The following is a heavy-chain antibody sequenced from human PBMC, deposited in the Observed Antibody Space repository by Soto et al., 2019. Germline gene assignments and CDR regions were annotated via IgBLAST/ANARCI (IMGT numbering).Heavy chain of an antibody. Sequence: GGPLSLSCAAPGFPFGSYGMHWVRQAPGKGLEWVAVISYDGSNKYYADSVKGRFTISRDNSKNTLYLQMNSLRAEDTAVYYCAKSPYWGQGTLVTVSS. CDR3: AKSPY. V-gene: IGHV3-30*18. CDR1: GFPFGSYG. CDR2: ISYDGSNK. J-gene: IGHJ4*02.